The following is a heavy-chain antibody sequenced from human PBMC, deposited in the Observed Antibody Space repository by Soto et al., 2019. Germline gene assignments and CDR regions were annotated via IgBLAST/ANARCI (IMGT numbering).Heavy chain of an antibody. Sequence: ETLSLTCSVSGGSISGYYWSWVRQPAGKGLEWIGRMYSSGSTNYSPSLKSRVTMSEDTSKNQVSLKLRSVTAADTAVYYCARGDIEYSTSQLDYWGPGTLVTVSS. D-gene: IGHD6-6*01. CDR1: GGSISGYY. J-gene: IGHJ4*02. CDR2: MYSSGST. CDR3: ARGDIEYSTSQLDY. V-gene: IGHV4-4*07.